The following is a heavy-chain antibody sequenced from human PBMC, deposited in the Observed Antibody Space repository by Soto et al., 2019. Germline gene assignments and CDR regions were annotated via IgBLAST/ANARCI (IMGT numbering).Heavy chain of an antibody. Sequence: PGGSLRLSCAASGFTFSSYAMSWVRQAPGKGLEWVSAISGSGGSTYYADSVKGRFTISRDNSKNFLFLQMNSLRVEDTAVYYCAKDRHPDGIWTFDYWGQGAPVTVSS. CDR2: ISGSGGST. D-gene: IGHD3-9*01. CDR3: AKDRHPDGIWTFDY. CDR1: GFTFSSYA. V-gene: IGHV3-23*01. J-gene: IGHJ4*02.